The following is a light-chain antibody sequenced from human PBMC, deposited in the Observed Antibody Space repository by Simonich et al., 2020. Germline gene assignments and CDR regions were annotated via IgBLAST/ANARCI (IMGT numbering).Light chain of an antibody. CDR3: QQYYSTPYT. CDR1: QRLLHSDGKTY. V-gene: IGKV2D-29*02. CDR2: EVS. Sequence: DIVMTQTPLSLSVTPGQPASISCKSSQRLLHSDGKTYLYWYLQKPGQSPQLLIYEVSNRFSGVPDRFSGRGSGTDFTLTISSLQAEDVAVYYCQQYYSTPYTFGQGTKLEIK. J-gene: IGKJ2*01.